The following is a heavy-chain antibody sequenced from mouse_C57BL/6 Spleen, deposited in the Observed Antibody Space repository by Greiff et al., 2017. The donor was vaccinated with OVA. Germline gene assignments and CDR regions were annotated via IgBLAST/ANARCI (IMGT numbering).Heavy chain of an antibody. V-gene: IGHV1-22*01. D-gene: IGHD2-2*01. J-gene: IGHJ2*01. Sequence: EVQLVESGPELVKPGASVKMSCKASGYTFTDYNMHWVKQSHGKSLEWIGYINPNNGGNSYNQKFKGKATLTVNKSSSTAYMELRSLTSEDSAVYYCARSDWFFDYWGQGTTLTVSS. CDR1: GYTFTDYN. CDR3: ARSDWFFDY. CDR2: INPNNGGN.